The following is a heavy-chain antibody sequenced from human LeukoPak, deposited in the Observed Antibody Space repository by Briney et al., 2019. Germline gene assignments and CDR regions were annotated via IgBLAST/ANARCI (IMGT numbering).Heavy chain of an antibody. CDR3: AREYYDILTGYSAHIVWFDP. Sequence: GASVKVSCKASGYTFTGYYMHWVRQVPGQGLEWMGWINPNSGGTNYAQKFQGRVTMTRDTSISTAYMELSRLRSDDTAVYYCAREYYDILTGYSAHIVWFDPWGQGTLVTVSS. J-gene: IGHJ5*02. CDR2: INPNSGGT. D-gene: IGHD3-9*01. V-gene: IGHV1-2*02. CDR1: GYTFTGYY.